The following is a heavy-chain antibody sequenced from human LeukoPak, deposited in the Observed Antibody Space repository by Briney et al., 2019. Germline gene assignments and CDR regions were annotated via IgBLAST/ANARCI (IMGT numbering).Heavy chain of an antibody. V-gene: IGHV4-59*11. Sequence: SETLSLTCTVSGGSISGHYWTWIRQPPGKGLEWIGQIHYSGRPDYNPSLKSRVTISVDTSKNQLSLKGTSVTGADAAVYYCARFGVDYDMDVWGQGTTVTVS. CDR3: ARFGVDYDMDV. D-gene: IGHD3-16*01. CDR2: IHYSGRP. CDR1: GGSISGHY. J-gene: IGHJ6*02.